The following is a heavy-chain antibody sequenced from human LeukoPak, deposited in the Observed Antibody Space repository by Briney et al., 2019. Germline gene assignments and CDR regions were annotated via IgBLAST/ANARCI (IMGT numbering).Heavy chain of an antibody. V-gene: IGHV4-4*07. J-gene: IGHJ6*03. Sequence: PSETLSLTCSVSDGSISSFCWSWIRQPAGKGLEWIGRIHTSGSTDYNPSLKSRVTMSVDTSKNQFSLKLSSVTAADTAVYYCARDLQYDSSGYYSEDYYHYYMDVWGKGTTVTVSS. D-gene: IGHD3-22*01. CDR3: ARDLQYDSSGYYSEDYYHYYMDV. CDR2: IHTSGST. CDR1: DGSISSFC.